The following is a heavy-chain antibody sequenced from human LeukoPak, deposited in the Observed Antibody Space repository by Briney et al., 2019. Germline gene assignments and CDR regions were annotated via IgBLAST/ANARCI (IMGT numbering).Heavy chain of an antibody. Sequence: GASVKVSCKASGYTFTSYDINWVRQATGQGLEWMGWMNPNSGNTGYAQKFQGRVTMTRNTSISTAYMELSSLRSEDTAVYYCAREVEANYYGSGSTFDYWGQGTLVTVSS. V-gene: IGHV1-8*01. CDR1: GYTFTSYD. D-gene: IGHD3-10*01. CDR2: MNPNSGNT. J-gene: IGHJ4*02. CDR3: AREVEANYYGSGSTFDY.